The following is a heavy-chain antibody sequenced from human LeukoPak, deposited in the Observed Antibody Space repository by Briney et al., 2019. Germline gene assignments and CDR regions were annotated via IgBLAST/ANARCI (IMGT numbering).Heavy chain of an antibody. Sequence: PGGSLRLPCAASGFTFSSYAMHWVRQAPGKGLEWVAVISYDGSNKYYADSVKGRFTISRDNSKNTLYLQMNSLRAEDTAVYYCAKGFYYMDVWGKGTTVTISS. CDR1: GFTFSSYA. CDR3: AKGFYYMDV. V-gene: IGHV3-30*04. CDR2: ISYDGSNK. J-gene: IGHJ6*03.